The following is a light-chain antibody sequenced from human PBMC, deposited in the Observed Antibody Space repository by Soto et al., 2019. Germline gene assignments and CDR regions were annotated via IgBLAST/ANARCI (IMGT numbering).Light chain of an antibody. J-gene: IGKJ1*01. Sequence: EVVLTQSPGTLSLSPGEKASFSCRASQSTNYLTWYQQKPGQAPRLLIYGASTRATGIPARFSGSGSGTEFTLTISGLQSEDFAVYYCQQYHNWPRTFGQGTKVDIK. V-gene: IGKV3-15*01. CDR1: QSTNY. CDR3: QQYHNWPRT. CDR2: GAS.